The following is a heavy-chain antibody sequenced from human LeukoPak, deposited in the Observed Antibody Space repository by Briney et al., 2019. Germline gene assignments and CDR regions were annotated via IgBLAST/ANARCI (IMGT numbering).Heavy chain of an antibody. CDR2: IYHSGST. CDR1: GGSISSGGYS. J-gene: IGHJ5*02. Sequence: SSETLSLTCAVSGGSISSGGYSWSWIRQPPGKGLEWIGYIYHSGSTYYNPSLKSRVTISVDRSKNQFSLKLSSVTAADTAVYYCARGRLMVFAIDFFDPWGQGTLVTVSS. V-gene: IGHV4-30-2*01. CDR3: ARGRLMVFAIDFFDP. D-gene: IGHD2-8*01.